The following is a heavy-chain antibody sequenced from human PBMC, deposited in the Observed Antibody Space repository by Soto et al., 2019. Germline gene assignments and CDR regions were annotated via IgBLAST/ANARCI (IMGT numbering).Heavy chain of an antibody. J-gene: IGHJ6*02. CDR1: GYTFTSYG. CDR3: ARDPGIAVAGTSGLYYYYYGMDV. Sequence: GASVKVSCKASGYTFTSYGISWVRQAPGQGLEWMGWISAYNGNTNYAQKLQGRVTMTTDTSTSTAYMELRSLRSDDTAVYYCARDPGIAVAGTSGLYYYYYGMDVWGQGTTVTVSS. D-gene: IGHD6-19*01. CDR2: ISAYNGNT. V-gene: IGHV1-18*01.